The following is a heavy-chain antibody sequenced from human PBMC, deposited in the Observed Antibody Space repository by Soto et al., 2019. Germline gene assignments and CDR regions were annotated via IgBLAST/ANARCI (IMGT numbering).Heavy chain of an antibody. CDR2: ISSSSSYI. Sequence: EVQLVESGGGLVKPGGSLRLSCAASGFTFSSYRMNWVRQAPGKGLEWVSYISSSSSYIYYADSVKGRFTISRDNAKNSLYLQINILRAEDTAGYYCATIAGFFYSYYGMDVWGPGTTVTVSS. D-gene: IGHD6-13*01. J-gene: IGHJ6*01. CDR3: ATIAGFFYSYYGMDV. CDR1: GFTFSSYR. V-gene: IGHV3-21*01.